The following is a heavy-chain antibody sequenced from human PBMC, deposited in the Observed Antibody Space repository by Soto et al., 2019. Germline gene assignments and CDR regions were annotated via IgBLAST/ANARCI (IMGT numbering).Heavy chain of an antibody. Sequence: ASVKVSCKASGYTFTSYDINWVRQATGQGLEWMGWMNLNSGYTGYAQKFQGRVTFTRDTSAGTVYMQLSSLTSEDTAVYYCARDDSGFSGSHYIDYFNYWGQGALVTVSS. V-gene: IGHV1-8*01. CDR2: MNLNSGYT. CDR1: GYTFTSYD. CDR3: ARDDSGFSGSHYIDYFNY. D-gene: IGHD1-26*01. J-gene: IGHJ4*02.